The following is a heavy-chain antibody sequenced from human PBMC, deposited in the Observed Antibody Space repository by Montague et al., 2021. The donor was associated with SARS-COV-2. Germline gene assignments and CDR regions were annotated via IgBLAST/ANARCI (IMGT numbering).Heavy chain of an antibody. CDR3: ARESLHLTGYYNDYFDY. CDR2: IYTSGST. D-gene: IGHD3-9*01. Sequence: TLSLTCTVSGGSISSGSYYWNWIRQPAGKGLGWIGRIYTSGSTNYNPSLKSRVTTSVDTSKNQFSLKLSSVTAADTAVYYCARESLHLTGYYNDYFDYWGQGTLVTVSS. J-gene: IGHJ4*02. CDR1: GGSISSGSYY. V-gene: IGHV4-61*02.